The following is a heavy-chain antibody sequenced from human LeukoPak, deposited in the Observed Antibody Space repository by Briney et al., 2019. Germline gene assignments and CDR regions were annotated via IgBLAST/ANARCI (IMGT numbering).Heavy chain of an antibody. V-gene: IGHV3-48*04. CDR2: ISSSSSTI. D-gene: IGHD2-15*01. CDR3: ARIDCSGGSCPDYYYYGMDV. J-gene: IGHJ6*02. Sequence: EGSLRLSCAASGFTFSSYSMNWVRQAPGKGLEWVSYISSSSSTIYYADSVKGRFTISRDNAKNSLYLQMNSLRAEDTAVYYCARIDCSGGSCPDYYYYGMDVWGQGTTVTVSS. CDR1: GFTFSSYS.